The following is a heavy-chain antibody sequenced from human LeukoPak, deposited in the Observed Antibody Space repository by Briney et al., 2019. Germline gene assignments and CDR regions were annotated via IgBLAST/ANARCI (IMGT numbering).Heavy chain of an antibody. Sequence: GGSLRLSCAASGVTLSTYAMSWARQAPGKGLKWVSAISNNGGYTYYADSVQGRFTISRDNSKSTLCLQMNSLRAEDTAVYYCAKQLGYCSDGSCYFPYWGQGTLVTVSS. D-gene: IGHD2-15*01. CDR3: AKQLGYCSDGSCYFPY. V-gene: IGHV3-23*01. CDR2: ISNNGGYT. J-gene: IGHJ4*02. CDR1: GVTLSTYA.